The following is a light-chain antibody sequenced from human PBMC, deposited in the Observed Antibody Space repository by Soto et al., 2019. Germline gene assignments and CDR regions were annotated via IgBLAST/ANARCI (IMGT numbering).Light chain of an antibody. Sequence: LTQPACVSGSPGQSLTISCTGTSSDVGSYNYVSWYQQHPGKAPKLLIYDVSDRPSGVVNRFSGSKSGNTASLTISGLQTEDEADYYCRSYTSNRTYVFGTGTKVTVL. CDR1: SSDVGSYNY. CDR3: RSYTSNRTYV. CDR2: DVS. J-gene: IGLJ1*01. V-gene: IGLV2-14*01.